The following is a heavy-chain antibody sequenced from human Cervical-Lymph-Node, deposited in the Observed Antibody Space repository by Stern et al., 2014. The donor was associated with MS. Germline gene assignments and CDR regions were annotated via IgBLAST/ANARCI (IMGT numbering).Heavy chain of an antibody. V-gene: IGHV3-23*04. J-gene: IGHJ4*02. Sequence: VQLVESGGGLVQPGGSLRLSCAASGFGFSSYAMSWVRQAPGKGLEWVSTTSGGGGNTYYADSVKGRFTISRDNSKNTLYVQMNNLRAEDTAVYYCAKGMATTRRNPGFDYWGQGTLVTVSS. CDR1: GFGFSSYA. CDR2: TSGGGGNT. CDR3: AKGMATTRRNPGFDY. D-gene: IGHD5-24*01.